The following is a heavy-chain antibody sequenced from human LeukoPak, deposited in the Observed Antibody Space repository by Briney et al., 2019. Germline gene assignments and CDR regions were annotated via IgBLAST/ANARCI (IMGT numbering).Heavy chain of an antibody. J-gene: IGHJ3*02. CDR3: ARHYGSGPFNAFDI. CDR2: IYHSGST. D-gene: IGHD3-10*01. CDR1: GGSISSGGYS. Sequence: KSSETLSLTCAVSGGSISSGGYSWSWIRQPPGKGLEWIGYIYHSGSTYYNPSLKSRVTISVDRSKNQFSLKLSSVTAADTAVYYCARHYGSGPFNAFDIWGQGTMVTVSS. V-gene: IGHV4-30-2*01.